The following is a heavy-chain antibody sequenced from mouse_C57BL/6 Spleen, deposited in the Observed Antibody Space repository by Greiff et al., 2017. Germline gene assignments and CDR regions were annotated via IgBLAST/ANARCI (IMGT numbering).Heavy chain of an antibody. D-gene: IGHD2-4*01. CDR2: ISNLAYSI. V-gene: IGHV5-15*01. CDR1: GFTFSDYG. CDR3: ARPEKDYDEGFAY. J-gene: IGHJ3*01. Sequence: EVQGVESGGGLVQPGGSLKLSCAASGFTFSDYGMAWVRQAPRKGPEWVAFISNLAYSIYYADTVTGRFTISRENAKNTLYLEMSSLRSEDTAMYYCARPEKDYDEGFAYWGQGTLVTVSA.